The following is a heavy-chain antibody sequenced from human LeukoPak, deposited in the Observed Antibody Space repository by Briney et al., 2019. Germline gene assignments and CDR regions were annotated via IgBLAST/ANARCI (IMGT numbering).Heavy chain of an antibody. CDR1: GGSISNYY. CDR2: IYSSGST. CDR3: ARAFSSSWYENFQH. J-gene: IGHJ1*01. D-gene: IGHD6-13*01. V-gene: IGHV4-4*07. Sequence: PSETLSLTCNVPGGSISNYYWSWIRQPAGKGLEWIGRIYSSGSTNYKSSLKSRVTMSIDTSKNQFSLKLTSVTAADTAVYYCARAFSSSWYENFQHWGQGTLVTVSS.